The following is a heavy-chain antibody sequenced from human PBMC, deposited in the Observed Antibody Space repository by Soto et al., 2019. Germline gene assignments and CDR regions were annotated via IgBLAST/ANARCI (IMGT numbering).Heavy chain of an antibody. J-gene: IGHJ3*02. CDR1: GGSISSGDYY. CDR2: IYYSGST. CDR3: ARGSPGGYYYLGRAFDI. V-gene: IGHV4-30-4*01. Sequence: PSETLSLTCTVSGGSISSGDYYWSWIRQPPGKGLEWIGYIYYSGSTYYNPSLKSRVTISVDTSKNQFSLKLSSVTAADTAVYYCARGSPGGYYYLGRAFDIWCRGTMVTVSS. D-gene: IGHD3-22*01.